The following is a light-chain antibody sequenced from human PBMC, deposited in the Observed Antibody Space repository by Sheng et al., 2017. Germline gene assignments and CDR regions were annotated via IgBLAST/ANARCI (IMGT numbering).Light chain of an antibody. J-gene: IGKJ1*01. CDR2: GAS. CDR1: QSVSNTY. V-gene: IGKV3-20*01. Sequence: EIVLTQSPGTLSLSPGERATLSCRASQSVSNTYLAWYQQEPGQAPRLLIYGASSRAPGIPSRFSGSGSGTDFTLTISRLEPEDFAVYFCHQFGSSPRTFGQGTKVEIK. CDR3: HQFGSSPRT.